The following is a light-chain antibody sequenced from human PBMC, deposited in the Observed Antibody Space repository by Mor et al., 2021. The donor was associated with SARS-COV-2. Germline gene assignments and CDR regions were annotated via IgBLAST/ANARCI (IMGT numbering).Light chain of an antibody. Sequence: VSSYLAWYQQKPGQAPRLLIYDVSNRATGIPDRFSGSGSGTDFTLTISSLEPEDFAVYYCQQRSNWPLTFGGGTKVE. CDR2: DVS. J-gene: IGKJ4*01. CDR3: QQRSNWPLT. V-gene: IGKV3-11*01. CDR1: VSSY.